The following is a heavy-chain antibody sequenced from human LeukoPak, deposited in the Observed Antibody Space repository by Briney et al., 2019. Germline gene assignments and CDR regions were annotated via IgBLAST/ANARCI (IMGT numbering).Heavy chain of an antibody. D-gene: IGHD5-18*01. CDR2: IKQDGSEK. J-gene: IGHJ4*02. Sequence: PGGSLRLSCAASGFTFSSYGMSWVRQAPGKGLEWVANIKQDGSEKYYVDSVKGRFTISRDNAKNSLYLQMNSLRADDTAVYYCGRGYRTFDDWGQGTLVTVSS. CDR3: GRGYRTFDD. V-gene: IGHV3-7*03. CDR1: GFTFSSYG.